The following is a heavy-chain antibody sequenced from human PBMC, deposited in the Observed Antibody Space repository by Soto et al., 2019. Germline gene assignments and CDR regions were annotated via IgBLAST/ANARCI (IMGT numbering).Heavy chain of an antibody. CDR1: GFTFSSYG. D-gene: IGHD6-13*01. CDR3: AKDLGAADWGFDP. J-gene: IGHJ5*02. Sequence: GGSLRLSCAASGFTFSSYGMHWVRQAPGKGLEWVAVISYDGSNKYYADSVKGRFTISRDNSKNTLYLQMNSLRAEDTAVYYCAKDLGAADWGFDPWGQGTLVTVS. V-gene: IGHV3-30*18. CDR2: ISYDGSNK.